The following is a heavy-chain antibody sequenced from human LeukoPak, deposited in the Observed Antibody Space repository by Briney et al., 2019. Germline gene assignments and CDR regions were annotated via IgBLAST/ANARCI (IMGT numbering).Heavy chain of an antibody. D-gene: IGHD2-8*01. Sequence: GGSLRLSCAASGFTFSSYGMHWVRQAPGKGLEWVAVIWYDGSNKYYADSAKGRFTISRDNSKNTLYLQMNSLRAEDTAVYYCARGLGYCTNGVCSNFDYWGQGTLVTVSS. CDR1: GFTFSSYG. CDR3: ARGLGYCTNGVCSNFDY. V-gene: IGHV3-33*01. CDR2: IWYDGSNK. J-gene: IGHJ4*02.